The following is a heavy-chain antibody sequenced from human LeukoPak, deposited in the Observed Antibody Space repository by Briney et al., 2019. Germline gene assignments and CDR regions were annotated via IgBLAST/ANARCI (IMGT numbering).Heavy chain of an antibody. J-gene: IGHJ4*02. CDR3: AKDQEVVVVPAAVFDY. Sequence: GGSLRLPCAASGFTFSSYAMSWVRQAPGKGLEWVSAISGSGGSTYYADSVKGRFTISRDNSKKTLYLQMNSLRAEDTAVYYCAKDQEVVVVPAAVFDYWGQGTLVTVSS. V-gene: IGHV3-23*01. CDR1: GFTFSSYA. CDR2: ISGSGGST. D-gene: IGHD2-2*01.